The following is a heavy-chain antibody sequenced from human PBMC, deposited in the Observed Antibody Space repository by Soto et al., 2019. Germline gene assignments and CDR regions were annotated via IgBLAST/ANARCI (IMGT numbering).Heavy chain of an antibody. CDR3: AKDQGTQDIVDYYGMDV. D-gene: IGHD2-15*01. Sequence: PGGSLRLSCAASGFIFSSYAMSWVRQAPGKGLEWVSGIRGSGGSTNYADSVKGRFTISRDNSKNTLYLQMNSLRAEDTAVYYCAKDQGTQDIVDYYGMDVWGQGTTVTVSS. J-gene: IGHJ6*02. CDR1: GFIFSSYA. V-gene: IGHV3-23*01. CDR2: IRGSGGST.